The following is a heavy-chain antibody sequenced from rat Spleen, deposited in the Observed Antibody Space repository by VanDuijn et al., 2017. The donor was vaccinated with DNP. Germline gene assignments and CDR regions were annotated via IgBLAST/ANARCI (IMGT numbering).Heavy chain of an antibody. D-gene: IGHD3-8*01. V-gene: IGHV2-15*01. Sequence: QVQLKESGPGLVQPSKTLSLTCTVSGLSLTSNSVSWVRQPPGKGLEWIAAIWSGGSTYYNSALKSRLSISRDTSKSQVLLKMNSLQTEDTAIYFCTREREPNKNPYYFDCWGQGVMVTVSS. CDR1: GLSLTSNS. J-gene: IGHJ2*01. CDR3: TREREPNKNPYYFDC. CDR2: IWSGGST.